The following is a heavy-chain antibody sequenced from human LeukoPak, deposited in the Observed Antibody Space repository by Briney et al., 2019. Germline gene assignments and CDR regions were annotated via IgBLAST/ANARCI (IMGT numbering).Heavy chain of an antibody. Sequence: GSLRLSCAASGFTFSNHGMHWVRHTPGKGLVWLSAISRDGSSTTYADSVKGRFTISRDNAKNSLNLQMNSLRAEDTAVYYCASQVAVGVWGQGALVTVSS. CDR2: ISRDGSST. J-gene: IGHJ4*02. D-gene: IGHD2-15*01. CDR1: GFTFSNHG. V-gene: IGHV3-74*01. CDR3: ASQVAVGV.